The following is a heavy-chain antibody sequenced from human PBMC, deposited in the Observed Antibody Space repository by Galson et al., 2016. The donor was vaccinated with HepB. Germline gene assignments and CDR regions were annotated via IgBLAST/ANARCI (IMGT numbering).Heavy chain of an antibody. CDR1: DDSISNNLFH. J-gene: IGHJ4*02. CDR2: IFHRGNT. CDR3: SRLRDGSPGDY. Sequence: SETLSLTCTVSDDSISNNLFHWGWSRQPPGKGLEWIASIFHRGNTYYNPSLKSQTTISIDTSKSQFSLKLTSVTAADTAIYYCSRLRDGSPGDYWAPGTLVTVSS. D-gene: IGHD1-26*01. V-gene: IGHV4-39*01.